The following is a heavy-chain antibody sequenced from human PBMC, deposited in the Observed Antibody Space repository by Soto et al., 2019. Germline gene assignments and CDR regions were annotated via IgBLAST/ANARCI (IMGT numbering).Heavy chain of an antibody. D-gene: IGHD6-13*01. J-gene: IGHJ6*02. V-gene: IGHV1-69*01. CDR3: ARVTGIAAAGTGRGNYYYYGMDV. CDR2: IIPIFGTA. Sequence: QVQLVQSGAEVKKPGSSVKVSCKASGGTFSSYAISWVRQAPGQGLEWMGGIIPIFGTANYAQKFQGRVTITADESPSTAYMELSSLRSEDTAVYYCARVTGIAAAGTGRGNYYYYGMDVWGQGTTVTVSS. CDR1: GGTFSSYA.